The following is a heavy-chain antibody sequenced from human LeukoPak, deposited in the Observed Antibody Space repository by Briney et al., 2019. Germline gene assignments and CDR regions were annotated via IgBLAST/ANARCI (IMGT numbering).Heavy chain of an antibody. CDR2: IYYSGST. CDR1: GGSVSSGSYY. CDR3: ARVSVAGTAPAFDY. Sequence: SETLSLTCTVSGGSVSSGSYYWSWIRQPPGKGLEWIGYIYYSGSTNYNPFLKSRVTISVDTSKNQFSLKLSSVTAADTAVYYCARVSVAGTAPAFDYWGQGTLVTVSS. D-gene: IGHD6-19*01. J-gene: IGHJ4*02. V-gene: IGHV4-61*01.